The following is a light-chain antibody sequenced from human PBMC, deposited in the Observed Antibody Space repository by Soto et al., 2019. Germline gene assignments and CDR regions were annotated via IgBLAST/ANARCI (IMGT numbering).Light chain of an antibody. Sequence: EIVFTQSPCTLSLSPGEIATLSCRASQSVSSNYLAWYQQKPGQPPRLLIYGASSRATGIADRFSGSGSGTDFTLTISRLQAEDSAVYYCQQYDSPPTTFGQGTKVDI. CDR2: GAS. CDR1: QSVSSNY. CDR3: QQYDSPPTT. J-gene: IGKJ1*01. V-gene: IGKV3-20*01.